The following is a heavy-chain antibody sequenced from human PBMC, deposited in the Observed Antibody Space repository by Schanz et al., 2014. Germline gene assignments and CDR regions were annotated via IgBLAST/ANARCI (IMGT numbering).Heavy chain of an antibody. D-gene: IGHD3-10*01. CDR2: IKGKTDGGTA. V-gene: IGHV3-15*01. CDR1: GFTFSSYA. J-gene: IGHJ4*02. CDR3: TADLWFGAVWGVW. Sequence: EVQLLESGGGLVQPGGSLRLSCAASGFTFSSYAMSWVRQAPGKGLEWVGRIKGKTDGGTADYAAPMKGRFTISRDDSKNTVYLQMNSLKTEDTAVYYCTADLWFGAVWGVWWGQGTLVTVSS.